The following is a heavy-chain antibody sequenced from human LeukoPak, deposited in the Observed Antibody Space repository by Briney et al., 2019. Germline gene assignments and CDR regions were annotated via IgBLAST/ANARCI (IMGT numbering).Heavy chain of an antibody. J-gene: IGHJ5*02. V-gene: IGHV1-69*13. CDR2: IIPIFGTA. D-gene: IGHD6-13*01. CDR1: GGTFSSNA. CDR3: ARDSAAGGRDNWFDP. Sequence: SVKVSCKASGGTFSSNAISWVRQAPGQGLEWMGGIIPIFGTANYAQKFQGRVTITADESTSTAYMELSSLRSEDTAVYYCARDSAAGGRDNWFDPWGQGTLVTVSS.